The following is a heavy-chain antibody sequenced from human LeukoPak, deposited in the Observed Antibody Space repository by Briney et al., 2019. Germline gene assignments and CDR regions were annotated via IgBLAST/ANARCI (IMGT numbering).Heavy chain of an antibody. Sequence: GGSLRLSCAASGFTFSNFGMHWVRQAPGKGLEWVSAITNSGDNTYYADSVKGRFTISRDNSKNTLYLQINSLRAEDTAIYYCAKAPMEDSWYIHFDYWGQGTLVTVSS. V-gene: IGHV3-23*01. CDR3: AKAPMEDSWYIHFDY. D-gene: IGHD6-13*01. CDR2: ITNSGDNT. CDR1: GFTFSNFG. J-gene: IGHJ4*02.